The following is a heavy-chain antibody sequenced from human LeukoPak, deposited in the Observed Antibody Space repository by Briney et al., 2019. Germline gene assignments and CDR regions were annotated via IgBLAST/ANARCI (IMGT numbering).Heavy chain of an antibody. CDR2: INPNSGGT. D-gene: IGHD6-19*01. Sequence: ASVKVSCKAPGYTFTGYYMHWVRQAPGQGLEWMGWINPNSGGTNYAQKFQGRVTMTRDTSISTAYMELSRLRSDDTAVYYCARVDLAVAGTYNWFDPWGQGTLLTVSS. CDR1: GYTFTGYY. V-gene: IGHV1-2*02. CDR3: ARVDLAVAGTYNWFDP. J-gene: IGHJ5*02.